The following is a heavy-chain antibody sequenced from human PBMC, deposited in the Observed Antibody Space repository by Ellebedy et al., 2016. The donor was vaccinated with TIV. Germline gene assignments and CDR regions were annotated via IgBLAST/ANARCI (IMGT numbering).Heavy chain of an antibody. D-gene: IGHD3-16*01. V-gene: IGHV1-46*01. Sequence: ASVKVSCKASGYTFTSYYMHWVRQAPGQGLEWMGIINPSGGSTSYAQKVQGRVTMTTDTSTSTAYMELRSLRSDDTAVYYCARRGNYGDYWGQGTLVTVSS. CDR2: INPSGGST. J-gene: IGHJ4*02. CDR1: GYTFTSYY. CDR3: ARRGNYGDY.